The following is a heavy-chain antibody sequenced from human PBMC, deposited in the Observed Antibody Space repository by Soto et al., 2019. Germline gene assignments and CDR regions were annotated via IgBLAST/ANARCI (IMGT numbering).Heavy chain of an antibody. CDR2: IIPIFGTA. CDR1: GGTFSSYA. CDR3: ARDRRELLNWFDP. V-gene: IGHV1-69*06. D-gene: IGHD1-26*01. Sequence: ASVKVSCKASGGTFSSYAISWVRQAPGQGLEWMGGIIPIFGTANYAQKFQGRVTITADKSTSTAYMELSSLRSEDTAVYYCARDRRELLNWFDPWGQGTLVTVSS. J-gene: IGHJ5*02.